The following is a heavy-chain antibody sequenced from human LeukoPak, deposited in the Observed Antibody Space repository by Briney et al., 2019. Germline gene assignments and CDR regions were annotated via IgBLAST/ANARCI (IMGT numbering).Heavy chain of an antibody. D-gene: IGHD2-15*01. V-gene: IGHV4-4*02. CDR1: GGSISSSNW. J-gene: IGHJ5*02. CDR2: IYHSGST. CDR3: ARGLAYCSGGSCPRAFWFDP. Sequence: PSETLSLTCAVSGGSISSSNWWSWVRQPPGKGLERIGEIYHSGSTNYNPSLKSRVTISVDKSKNQFSLKLSSVTAADTAVYYCARGLAYCSGGSCPRAFWFDPWGQGTLVTVSS.